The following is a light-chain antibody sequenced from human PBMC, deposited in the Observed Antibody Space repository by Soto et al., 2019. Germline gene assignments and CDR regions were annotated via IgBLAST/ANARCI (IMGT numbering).Light chain of an antibody. CDR2: YNN. CDR3: AAWDDSLNGYV. Sequence: QSVLTQPPSASGTPGQRVTISCSGSSSNIGSNTVNWYQQLPATAPKLLIHYNNQRPSGVPDRSSGSKSGTSASLAISWPQSEEADYYCAAWDDSLNGYVFGTGTKLTVL. CDR1: SSNIGSNT. J-gene: IGLJ1*01. V-gene: IGLV1-44*01.